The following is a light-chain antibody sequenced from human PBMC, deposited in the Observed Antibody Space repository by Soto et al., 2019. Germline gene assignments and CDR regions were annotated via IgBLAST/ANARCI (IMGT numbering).Light chain of an antibody. CDR2: DAS. Sequence: DIQMTQSPSTLSASVGDRVTIPCRASQTISNWLAWYQQKPGKAPKLLIYDASSLESGVPSRFSGSGSGTEFTLTISSLQPDDFATYYCQQYNSYSGTFGQGTKVDIK. J-gene: IGKJ1*01. CDR1: QTISNW. V-gene: IGKV1-5*01. CDR3: QQYNSYSGT.